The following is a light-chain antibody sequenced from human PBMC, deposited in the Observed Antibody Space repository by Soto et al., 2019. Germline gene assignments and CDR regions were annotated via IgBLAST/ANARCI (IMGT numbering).Light chain of an antibody. CDR3: TSWTTSTTMI. J-gene: IGLJ2*01. CDR1: SSDIGAYNF. CDR2: DVN. V-gene: IGLV2-14*03. Sequence: QSALTQPASVSGSPGQSITISCTGTSSDIGAYNFVSWYQQHPGKAPKLMLYDVNIRPSGVSNRFSGSKTGNTASLTISGRQAEDEADYYCTSWTTSTTMIFGGGTNPTVL.